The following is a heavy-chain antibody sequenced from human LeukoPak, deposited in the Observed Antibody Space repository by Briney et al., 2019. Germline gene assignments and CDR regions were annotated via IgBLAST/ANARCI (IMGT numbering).Heavy chain of an antibody. Sequence: GGSLRLSCAASGFTFSNYAMSWVRQAPGKGLEWVSVISGSGGRSYYADSVKGRFTISRDNSKNTLYLQMNSLRAEDTAVYYCARALDSSGYYYPYYYYGMDVWGQGTTVTVSS. V-gene: IGHV3-23*01. CDR3: ARALDSSGYYYPYYYYGMDV. CDR2: ISGSGGRS. J-gene: IGHJ6*02. D-gene: IGHD3-22*01. CDR1: GFTFSNYA.